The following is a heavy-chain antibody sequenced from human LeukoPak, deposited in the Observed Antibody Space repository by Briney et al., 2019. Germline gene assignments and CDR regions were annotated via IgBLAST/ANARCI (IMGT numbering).Heavy chain of an antibody. V-gene: IGHV3-23*01. J-gene: IGHJ4*02. CDR2: ISGSGGST. CDR3: AKGGSFYYDTSGYLF. Sequence: GGSLRLSCAASGFTFSSYAMSWVRQPPGKGLEWISDISGSGGSTYYAYSVKGRFTISRDNCRNTLYLQMNSIRAADTAIYVCAKGGSFYYDTSGYLFWGQGNLVTVSS. D-gene: IGHD3-22*01. CDR1: GFTFSSYA.